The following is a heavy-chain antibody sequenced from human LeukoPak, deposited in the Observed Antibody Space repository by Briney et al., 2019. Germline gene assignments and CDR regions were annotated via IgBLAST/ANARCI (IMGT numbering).Heavy chain of an antibody. CDR3: AKIGYDFWSGYHYYFDY. CDR1: GFTFSSYA. J-gene: IGHJ4*02. CDR2: ISGSGGST. Sequence: GGSLRLSCAASGFTFSSYAMSWVRQAPGKGLEWVSAISGSGGSTYYADSAKGRFTISRDNSKNTLYLQMNSLRAEDTAVYYCAKIGYDFWSGYHYYFDYWGQGTLVTVSS. D-gene: IGHD3-3*01. V-gene: IGHV3-23*01.